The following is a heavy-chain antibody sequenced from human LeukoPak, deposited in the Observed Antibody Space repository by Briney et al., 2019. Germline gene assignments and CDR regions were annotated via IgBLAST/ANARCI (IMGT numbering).Heavy chain of an antibody. V-gene: IGHV3-23*01. Sequence: GGSLRLSCAASGFTFSSYAMSWVRQAPGKGLEWVSAISGSGGSTYYADSVKGRFTISRDNSKNTLYLQMNSLRAEDTAVYYCAKGPVRSGGVIVRSAPFDYWGQGTLVTVSS. CDR3: AKGPVRSGGVIVRSAPFDY. D-gene: IGHD3-16*02. J-gene: IGHJ4*02. CDR2: ISGSGGST. CDR1: GFTFSSYA.